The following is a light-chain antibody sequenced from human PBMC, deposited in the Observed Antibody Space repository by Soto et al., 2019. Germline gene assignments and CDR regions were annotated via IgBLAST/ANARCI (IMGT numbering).Light chain of an antibody. CDR1: QTITNTY. CDR3: QQYGDSPWT. V-gene: IGKV3-20*01. Sequence: EIVLTQSPGTLSLSPGARVPLSCRASQTITNTYLAWYQQKPGQAPRLLIYGVSSRATGIPDRFSGSGSGTDFTLTINRLEPEDFAVYSCQQYGDSPWTFGQGTKVDIK. J-gene: IGKJ1*01. CDR2: GVS.